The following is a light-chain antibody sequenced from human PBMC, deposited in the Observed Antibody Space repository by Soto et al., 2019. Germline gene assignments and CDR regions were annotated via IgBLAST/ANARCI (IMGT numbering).Light chain of an antibody. CDR1: QDITTY. Sequence: DLQMTQSPSSLSASVGDRVTITCQASQDITTYLSWYQQKPGKAPKLLIYDASNLEIGVPSRFSGRGSGTDFTLTISSLQPEDIATYFCQQYDDLPLTFGGGTKVEVK. CDR3: QQYDDLPLT. J-gene: IGKJ4*01. CDR2: DAS. V-gene: IGKV1-33*01.